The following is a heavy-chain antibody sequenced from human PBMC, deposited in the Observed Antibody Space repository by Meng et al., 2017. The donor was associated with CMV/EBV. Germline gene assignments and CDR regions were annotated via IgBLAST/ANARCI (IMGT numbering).Heavy chain of an antibody. CDR1: GFTFSSYS. D-gene: IGHD2/OR15-2a*01. J-gene: IGHJ6*02. CDR2: ISSSSSTI. CDR3: ARDRIFDV. Sequence: GESLKISCAASGFTFSSYSMNWVRQAPGKGLEWVSYISSSSSTIYYADSVKGRFTISRDNAKNSLYLQMNSLRAEDTAVYYCARDRIFDVWGQGTTVTVSS. V-gene: IGHV3-48*04.